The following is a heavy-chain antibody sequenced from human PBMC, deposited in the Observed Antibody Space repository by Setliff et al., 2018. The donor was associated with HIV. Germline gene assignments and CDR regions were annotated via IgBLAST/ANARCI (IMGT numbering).Heavy chain of an antibody. V-gene: IGHV4-34*01. D-gene: IGHD6-6*01. Sequence: SETLSLTCAVYGGSFSGHYWSWIRQPPGKGLEWIGEINHSGSTNYNPSLKSRVAISVDTSKDQFSVKLSSVTAADTAVYYCARGRHYSSSAPFAIDFWGQGMLVTVSS. CDR1: GGSFSGHY. J-gene: IGHJ4*02. CDR3: ARGRHYSSSAPFAIDF. CDR2: INHSGST.